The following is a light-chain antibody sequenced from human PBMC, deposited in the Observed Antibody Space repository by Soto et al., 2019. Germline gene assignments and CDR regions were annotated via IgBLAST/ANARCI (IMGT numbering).Light chain of an antibody. CDR1: QNVRTF. V-gene: IGKV3-11*01. J-gene: IGKJ1*01. CDR3: QQHSHWPPWT. Sequence: EVVLTQSPATLSLSPGERATLSYRASQNVRTFLDWYQQKPGQAPRLLIYGASNRATGIPARFSGSGSGTDFTLTISSLEPEDFAVYYWQQHSHWPPWTFGQGTRVEIQ. CDR2: GAS.